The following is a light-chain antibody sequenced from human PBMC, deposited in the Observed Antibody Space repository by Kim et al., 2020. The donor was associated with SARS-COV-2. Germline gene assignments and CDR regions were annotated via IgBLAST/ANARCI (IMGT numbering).Light chain of an antibody. V-gene: IGKV1-33*01. CDR2: DAS. Sequence: AAVGDRVTITCQASQVISNYLNWYQQKPGKAPKLLIYDASNLETGVPSRFSGSGSGTDFTFTISSLQPEDIATYYCQQYDNLPLYTFGQGTKLEI. CDR1: QVISNY. CDR3: QQYDNLPLYT. J-gene: IGKJ2*01.